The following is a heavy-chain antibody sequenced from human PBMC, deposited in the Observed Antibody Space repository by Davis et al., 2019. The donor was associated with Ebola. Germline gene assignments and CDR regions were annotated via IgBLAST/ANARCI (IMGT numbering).Heavy chain of an antibody. CDR2: IYYSGST. CDR3: ARLTGDLSLHMKLYWYFDL. CDR1: GGSISSSSYY. Sequence: PSETLSLTCTVSGGSISSSSYYWGWIRQPPGKGLEWIGSIYYSGSTYYNPSLKSRVTISVDRSKNQFSLKLSSVTAADTAVYYCARLTGDLSLHMKLYWYFDLWGRGTLVTVSS. J-gene: IGHJ2*01. D-gene: IGHD7-27*01. V-gene: IGHV4-39*07.